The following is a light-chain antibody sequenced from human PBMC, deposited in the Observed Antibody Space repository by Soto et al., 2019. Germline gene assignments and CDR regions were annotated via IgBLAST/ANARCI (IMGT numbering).Light chain of an antibody. CDR2: GAT. Sequence: EIVLMQSPGTLSLSPGERATLSCRAGQSISSNYLAWYQQKPGQAPRLLIYGATFRASGIPDRFSGSGSGTDFTLTISRLEPEDFAVYYCQQYGRSPPEFTFGPGTKVDIK. V-gene: IGKV3-20*01. CDR3: QQYGRSPPEFT. CDR1: QSISSNY. J-gene: IGKJ3*01.